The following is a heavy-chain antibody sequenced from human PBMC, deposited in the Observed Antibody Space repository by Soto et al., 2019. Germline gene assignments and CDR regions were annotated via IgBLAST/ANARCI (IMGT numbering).Heavy chain of an antibody. CDR3: ALRRGWGYGLEVCDY. CDR1: GFSLSTSGVG. J-gene: IGHJ4*02. D-gene: IGHD5-18*01. Sequence: QITLKESGPTLVKPTQTLTLTCTFSGFSLSTSGVGVGWIRQPPGKALEWLALIYWDDDKRYSPSLKSRLTIXXDXSIXEVVLTMTHMAPVDTATYYCALRRGWGYGLEVCDYWGQGTLVTVSS. V-gene: IGHV2-5*02. CDR2: IYWDDDK.